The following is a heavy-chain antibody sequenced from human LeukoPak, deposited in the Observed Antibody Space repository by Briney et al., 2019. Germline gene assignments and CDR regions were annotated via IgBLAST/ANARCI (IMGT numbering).Heavy chain of an antibody. Sequence: SETLSLTCTVSGGSINKYYWSWIRQPPGKGLEWIGEINHSGSTNYNPSLKSRVTISVDTSKNQFSLKLSSVTAADTAVYYCARIGPYYYGSGSHRGHYYYYMDVWGKGTTVTISS. CDR3: ARIGPYYYGSGSHRGHYYYYMDV. CDR2: INHSGST. CDR1: GGSINKYY. V-gene: IGHV4-34*01. D-gene: IGHD3-10*01. J-gene: IGHJ6*03.